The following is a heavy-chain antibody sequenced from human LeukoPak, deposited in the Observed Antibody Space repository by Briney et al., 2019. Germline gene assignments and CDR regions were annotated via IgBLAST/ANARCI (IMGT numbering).Heavy chain of an antibody. D-gene: IGHD3-22*01. CDR2: INPNSGGT. CDR1: GYTFTGYY. CDR3: ARVFPGDYYDSSGYPRTYYFDY. J-gene: IGHJ4*02. V-gene: IGHV1-2*06. Sequence: ASVKVSCNASGYTFTGYYMHWVRQAPGQGLEWMGRINPNSGGTNYAQKFQGRVTMTRDTSISTAYMELSRLRSDDTAVYYCARVFPGDYYDSSGYPRTYYFDYWGQGTLVTVSS.